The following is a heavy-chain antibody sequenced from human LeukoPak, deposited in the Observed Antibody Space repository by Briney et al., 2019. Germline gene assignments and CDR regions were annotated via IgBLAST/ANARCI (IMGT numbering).Heavy chain of an antibody. CDR1: GYTLTELS. CDR2: FDPEDGET. V-gene: IGHV1-24*01. CDR3: ATFGRYSSSWYDFDY. J-gene: IGHJ4*02. Sequence: GASVKVSCKVSGYTLTELSMHWVRQAPGKGLEWMGGFDPEDGETIYAQKFQGRVTMTEDTSTDTAYMELSSLRSEDTAVYYCATFGRYSSSWYDFDYWGQGTLVTVPS. D-gene: IGHD6-13*01.